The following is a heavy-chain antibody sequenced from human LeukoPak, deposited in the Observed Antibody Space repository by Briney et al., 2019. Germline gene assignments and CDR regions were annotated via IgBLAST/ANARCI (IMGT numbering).Heavy chain of an antibody. CDR1: GVSITGYY. D-gene: IGHD5-12*01. CDR2: VSDIWSA. V-gene: IGHV4-4*07. Sequence: WETLSLTCTVSGVSITGYYWSWVREPAGQGLEWVGRVSDIWSAYYYPSPARRVPISLDTSNNRFSLKVTSVTAADTDVYYCGGATDMTPVSGYYSFVYWGHKNLVSVSS. CDR3: GGATDMTPVSGYYSFVY. J-gene: IGHJ4*01.